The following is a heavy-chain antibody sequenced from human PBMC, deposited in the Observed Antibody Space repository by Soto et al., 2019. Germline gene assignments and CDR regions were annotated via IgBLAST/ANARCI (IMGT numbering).Heavy chain of an antibody. Sequence: PGGSLRLSCAASGFTFSSYAIQWVRQAPGKGLEWVAVISNDGSNKYYEDSVKGRFTISRDNSKNTVYLQMNSLRLEDTAVYYCARGPSYSDSYFDHWGQGTLVTVSS. CDR2: ISNDGSNK. V-gene: IGHV3-30-3*01. D-gene: IGHD4-17*01. CDR3: ARGPSYSDSYFDH. CDR1: GFTFSSYA. J-gene: IGHJ4*02.